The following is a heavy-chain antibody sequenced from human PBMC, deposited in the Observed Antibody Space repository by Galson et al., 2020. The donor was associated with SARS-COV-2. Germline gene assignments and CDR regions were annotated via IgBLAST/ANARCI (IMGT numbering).Heavy chain of an antibody. CDR2: IYPGDSDT. J-gene: IGHJ2*01. V-gene: IGHV5-51*01. D-gene: IGHD1-26*01. Sequence: GESLQISCTGSGYDFSGQWIAWVRRMPGKGLEWMGVIYPGDSDTKYSPSFQGQVTISADKSIRTAYLQWSSLKASDTAIYYCARALLYNGNYYWYFDLWGRGTLVTVSS. CDR3: ARALLYNGNYYWYFDL. CDR1: GYDFSGQW.